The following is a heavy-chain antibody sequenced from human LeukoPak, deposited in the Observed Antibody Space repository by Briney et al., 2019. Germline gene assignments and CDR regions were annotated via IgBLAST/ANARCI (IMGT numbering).Heavy chain of an antibody. V-gene: IGHV3-23*01. J-gene: IGHJ4*02. D-gene: IGHD3-9*01. CDR1: GFTFSSYA. CDR3: ARDNDWAFHY. CDR2: ISGSGGST. Sequence: GGSLRLSCAASGFTFSSYAMSWVRQAPGKGLEWVSAISGSGGSTYYADSVKGRFTISRDNSKNALYLQMNSLRAEDTAVYYCARDNDWAFHYWGQGTLVTVSS.